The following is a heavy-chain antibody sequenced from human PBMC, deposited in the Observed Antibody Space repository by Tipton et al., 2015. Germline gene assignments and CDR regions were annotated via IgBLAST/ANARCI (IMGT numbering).Heavy chain of an antibody. Sequence: TLSLTCSLSGGSFYTYYGTWIRQPPGQGLEWIGEIYHGGTTNYNPSLRGRFTISLRTSKNQLSIREDSVTAADTAIYYCARGGSPIIEMAYHHYGLDVWGQGTTVTVSS. D-gene: IGHD5-24*01. CDR1: GGSFYTYY. CDR3: ARGGSPIIEMAYHHYGLDV. J-gene: IGHJ6*02. V-gene: IGHV4-34*01. CDR2: IYHGGTT.